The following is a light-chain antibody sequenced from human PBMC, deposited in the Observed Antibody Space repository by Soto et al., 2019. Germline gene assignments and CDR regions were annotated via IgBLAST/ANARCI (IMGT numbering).Light chain of an antibody. V-gene: IGKV1-6*01. Sequence: IQMTQSPSSLSASVGDRVTITCRASQRISTHLNWYQQKPGKAPNLLIYAAYNLQSGLPSRFSGSGSGTDFTLTISSLQPEDFATYYCLQDYNYPWTFGQGTKVDI. CDR3: LQDYNYPWT. CDR2: AAY. J-gene: IGKJ1*01. CDR1: QRISTH.